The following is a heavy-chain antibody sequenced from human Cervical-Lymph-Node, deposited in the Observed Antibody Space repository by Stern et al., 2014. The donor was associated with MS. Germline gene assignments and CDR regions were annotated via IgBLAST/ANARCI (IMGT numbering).Heavy chain of an antibody. Sequence: EVQLLESGPEVKRPGESLKISCQASGYTFTSYWIGWVRQMPGKGLEWIAIIFPGGSDIRYSPSFQGQATLSADTSSRPANLQWNKRKALYSAIYYCARQRYFDYWGQGTLVTVSS. CDR1: GYTFTSYW. V-gene: IGHV5-51*01. CDR2: IFPGGSDI. CDR3: ARQRYFDY. J-gene: IGHJ4*02.